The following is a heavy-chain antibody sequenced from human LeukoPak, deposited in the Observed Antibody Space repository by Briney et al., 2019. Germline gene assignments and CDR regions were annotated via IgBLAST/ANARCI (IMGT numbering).Heavy chain of an antibody. CDR2: IWYDGSNK. V-gene: IGHV3-33*06. CDR3: AKRNDPYYYDSSGFQSPAFDI. D-gene: IGHD3-22*01. Sequence: PGGSLRLSCAASGFTFSSYGMHWVRQAPGKGLEWVAVIWYDGSNKYCADSVKGRFTISRDNSKNTLYLQMNSLRAEDTAVYYCAKRNDPYYYDSSGFQSPAFDIWGQGSMVTVSS. J-gene: IGHJ3*02. CDR1: GFTFSSYG.